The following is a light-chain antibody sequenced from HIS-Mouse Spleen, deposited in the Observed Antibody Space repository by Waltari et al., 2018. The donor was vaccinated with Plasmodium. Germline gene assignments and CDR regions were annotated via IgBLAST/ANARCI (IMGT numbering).Light chain of an antibody. CDR3: QAWDSSTVV. CDR1: KLGYKY. V-gene: IGLV3-1*01. J-gene: IGLJ2*01. CDR2: QDS. Sequence: SYELTQPPSVSVSPGQTASITCSGDKLGYKYACWYQQKPCQSPVLVIYQDSKRPSGIPGRFSGSKSGNTATLTISGTQAMDEADYYCQAWDSSTVVFGGGTKLTVL.